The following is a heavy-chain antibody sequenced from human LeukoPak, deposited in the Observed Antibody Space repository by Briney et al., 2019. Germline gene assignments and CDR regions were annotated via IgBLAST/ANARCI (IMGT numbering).Heavy chain of an antibody. Sequence: GGSLRLSCAASGFTFSNYWMHWVRQAPGKGLVWVSLINSDGSSTNYADSVQGRFTISRDSTKKTLYLQMNSLRAEDTAVYYCARTYHGYGMDVWGQGTTVTVSS. J-gene: IGHJ6*02. V-gene: IGHV3-74*01. D-gene: IGHD2-2*01. CDR1: GFTFSNYW. CDR3: ARTYHGYGMDV. CDR2: INSDGSST.